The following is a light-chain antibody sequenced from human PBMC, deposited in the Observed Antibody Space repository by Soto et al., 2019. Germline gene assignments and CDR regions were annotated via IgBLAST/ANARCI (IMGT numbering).Light chain of an antibody. CDR1: QSVSNSH. J-gene: IGKJ4*01. Sequence: EIVLTQSPGTLSLSPGERATLSCRASQSVSNSHLAWHQQKPGQAPRLLIFGVSSRAAGMPDRFSGSGSGTDFTLTISRLEPQDYAVYYCQQYDKSPLTFGGGTKVEIK. CDR2: GVS. CDR3: QQYDKSPLT. V-gene: IGKV3-20*01.